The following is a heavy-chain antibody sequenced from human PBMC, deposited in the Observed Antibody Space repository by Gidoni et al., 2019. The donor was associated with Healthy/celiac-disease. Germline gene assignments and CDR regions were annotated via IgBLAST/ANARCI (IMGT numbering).Heavy chain of an antibody. CDR1: GYSISSGYY. CDR3: ARGGVLRFLEWFLDY. CDR2: IYHSGST. V-gene: IGHV4-38-2*01. D-gene: IGHD3-3*01. J-gene: IGHJ4*02. Sequence: QVQLQESGPGLVKPSATLSLTCAVSGYSISSGYYWGWIRQPPGKGLEWIGSIYHSGSTYYNPSLKSRVTISVDTSKNQFSLKLSSVTAADTAVYYCARGGVLRFLEWFLDYWGQGTLVTVSS.